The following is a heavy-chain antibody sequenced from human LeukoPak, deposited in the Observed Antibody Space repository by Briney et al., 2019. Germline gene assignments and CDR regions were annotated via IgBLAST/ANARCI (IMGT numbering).Heavy chain of an antibody. V-gene: IGHV1-58*02. Sequence: SVKVSCKASGFTFTSSAMQWMRQARGQRLEWIGWIVVGSGNTNYAQKFQERVTITRDMSTSTAYMELSSLRAEDTAVYYCAELGITMIGGVWGKGTTVTISS. CDR2: IVVGSGNT. D-gene: IGHD3-10*02. CDR1: GFTFTSSA. J-gene: IGHJ6*04. CDR3: AELGITMIGGV.